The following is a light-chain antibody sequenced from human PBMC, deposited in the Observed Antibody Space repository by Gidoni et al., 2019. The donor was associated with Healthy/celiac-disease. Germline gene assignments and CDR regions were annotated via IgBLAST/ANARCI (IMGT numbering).Light chain of an antibody. V-gene: IGLV3-19*01. J-gene: IGLJ2*01. CDR3: NSRDSSGNLVV. CDR1: SLRSYY. Sequence: SYELTQDPAVSVALGQTVRITSQGDSLRSYYASWYQQKPGQAPVLVIYGKNNRPSGIPDRFSGSSSGNTASLTITGAQAEDEADYYCNSRDSSGNLVVFGGGTKLTVL. CDR2: GKN.